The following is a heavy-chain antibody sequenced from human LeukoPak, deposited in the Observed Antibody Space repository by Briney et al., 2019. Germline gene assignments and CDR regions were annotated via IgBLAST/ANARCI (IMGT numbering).Heavy chain of an antibody. J-gene: IGHJ4*02. CDR2: ISSSGTTI. CDR3: ARVEQQQFNY. D-gene: IGHD6-13*01. CDR1: GFTFSSYE. V-gene: IGHV3-48*03. Sequence: PGGSLRLSCAASGFTFSSYEMNWVRQAPGKGLEWVSYISSSGTTIYYADSVKGRFTISRDNAKNSLYLQMNSLRAEGTAVYYCARVEQQQFNYWGQGTLVTVSS.